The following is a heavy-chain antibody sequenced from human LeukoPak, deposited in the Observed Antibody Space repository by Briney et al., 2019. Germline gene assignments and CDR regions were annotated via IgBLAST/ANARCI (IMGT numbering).Heavy chain of an antibody. Sequence: PGGSLRLSCAASGFTFSSYAMSWVRQAPGKGLAWVSDISGSDWSTHYADSVKGRFTISRDISKNTLYLQMNSLRAEDTAVYYCAKGGGYIDYWGQGILVTVSS. CDR2: ISGSDWST. CDR3: AKGGGYIDY. J-gene: IGHJ4*02. D-gene: IGHD2-15*01. CDR1: GFTFSSYA. V-gene: IGHV3-23*01.